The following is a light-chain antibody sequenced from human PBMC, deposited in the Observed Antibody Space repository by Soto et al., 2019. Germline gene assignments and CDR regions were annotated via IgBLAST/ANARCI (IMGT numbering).Light chain of an antibody. CDR2: VAS. V-gene: IGKV1-39*01. CDR3: QQSFSTPQT. Sequence: DIQMTQSPSSLSASVGDSVTITCRASQSINIYLSWYQQKPGKAPKLLINVASTLQGGVPPRFSGSGSGTEFTLAISSLQPEDSATYYCQQSFSTPQTFGGGTKVDIK. J-gene: IGKJ4*01. CDR1: QSINIY.